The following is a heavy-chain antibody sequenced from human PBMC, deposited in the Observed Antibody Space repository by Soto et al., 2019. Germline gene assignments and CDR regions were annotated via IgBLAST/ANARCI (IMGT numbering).Heavy chain of an antibody. CDR2: ISGDVSSR. Sequence: GGSLRLSCAASGFTFSNYWMHWVRQVPGKGLVWVSRISGDVSSRDYADSVKGRFTSSRDNAKNTLYLQMNSLRAEDTAVYYCARGIGYSAQDYWGQGTLVTVSS. J-gene: IGHJ4*02. V-gene: IGHV3-74*01. CDR1: GFTFSNYW. D-gene: IGHD1-1*01. CDR3: ARGIGYSAQDY.